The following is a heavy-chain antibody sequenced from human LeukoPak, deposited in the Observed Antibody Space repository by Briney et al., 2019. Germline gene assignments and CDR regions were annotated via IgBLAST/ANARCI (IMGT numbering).Heavy chain of an antibody. CDR3: ARAGMVRGKTNWFDP. D-gene: IGHD3-10*01. J-gene: IGHJ5*02. V-gene: IGHV3-48*01. CDR2: ISSSSSTI. CDR1: GFTFSSYS. Sequence: GGSLRLSCAASGFTFSSYSMNWVRQAPGKGLEWVSYISSSSSTIYYADSVKGRFTISRDNAKNSLYLQMNSLRAEDTAVYYCARAGMVRGKTNWFDPWGQGTLVTVSS.